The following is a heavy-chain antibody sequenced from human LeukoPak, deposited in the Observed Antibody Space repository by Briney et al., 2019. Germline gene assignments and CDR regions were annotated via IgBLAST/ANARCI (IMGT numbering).Heavy chain of an antibody. Sequence: GGSLRLSCAASGFTFSSYGMHWVLQDPGKGLEWVAVIWYDGSNKYYAEFVKGRFTISRDNSKNPLYLQTNSLRAEDTAVYYCARDRLTPSSSCPWFDPWGQGTLVTVSS. V-gene: IGHV3-33*01. CDR1: GFTFSSYG. CDR3: ARDRLTPSSSCPWFDP. D-gene: IGHD6-13*01. J-gene: IGHJ5*02. CDR2: IWYDGSNK.